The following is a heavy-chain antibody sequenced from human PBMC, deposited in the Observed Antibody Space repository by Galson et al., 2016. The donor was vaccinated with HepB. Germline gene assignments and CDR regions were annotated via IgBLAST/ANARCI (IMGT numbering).Heavy chain of an antibody. V-gene: IGHV4-31*03. J-gene: IGHJ4*02. CDR3: ARVGRLDFWSGYYVPPFDY. CDR2: IYHSGNT. CDR1: GGSISGGGYY. Sequence: TLSLTCTVSGGSISGGGYYWSWIRQHPGKGLEWIGFIYHSGNTYYNPSLKSRVTIAVDTSKNQISLKLSSVTAADTGLYYCARVGRLDFWSGYYVPPFDYWGQGILVTVSS. D-gene: IGHD3-3*01.